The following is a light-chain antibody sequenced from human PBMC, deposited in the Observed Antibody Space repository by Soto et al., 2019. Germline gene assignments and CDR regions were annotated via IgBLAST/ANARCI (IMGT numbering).Light chain of an antibody. V-gene: IGKV1-5*01. CDR2: DAS. J-gene: IGKJ1*01. Sequence: DIQMTQSPSTLSASVGDRVTITCRASQSISSWLAWYQQKPGKAPKLLIYDASSLESGVPSRFSGSGSGTEFTLTISSLQPDDFATYYCQQSYSTPPGTFGQGTKVDIK. CDR3: QQSYSTPPGT. CDR1: QSISSW.